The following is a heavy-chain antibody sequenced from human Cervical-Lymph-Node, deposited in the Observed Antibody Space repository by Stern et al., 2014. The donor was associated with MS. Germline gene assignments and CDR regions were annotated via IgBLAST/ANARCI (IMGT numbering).Heavy chain of an antibody. Sequence: VQSGGGVVQPGASLRLSCEASGFTFSNYGMHWVRQAPGKGLEGVAVIWNDEVNKYYADSVKGRFTISRDNSKNTLYLQMNSLRAEDTAVYYCARDIGDVDIVATLPDSWGQGTLVTVSS. CDR3: ARDIGDVDIVATLPDS. D-gene: IGHD5-12*01. CDR1: GFTFSNYG. CDR2: IWNDEVNK. J-gene: IGHJ5*01. V-gene: IGHV3-33*01.